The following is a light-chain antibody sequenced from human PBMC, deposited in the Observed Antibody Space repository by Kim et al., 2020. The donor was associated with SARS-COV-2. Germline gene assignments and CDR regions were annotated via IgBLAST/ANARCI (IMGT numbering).Light chain of an antibody. CDR2: AAS. CDR3: QQSNYTPYT. Sequence: DIQMTQSPSSLSASVGDTVTITCRSSQSISRYLNWCQQKPGKAPRVLIYAASSLQSGVPSRFSGSGSGTDFTLTISSLQPEDFATYYCQQSNYTPYTFGQGTKLEI. J-gene: IGKJ2*01. V-gene: IGKV1-39*01. CDR1: QSISRY.